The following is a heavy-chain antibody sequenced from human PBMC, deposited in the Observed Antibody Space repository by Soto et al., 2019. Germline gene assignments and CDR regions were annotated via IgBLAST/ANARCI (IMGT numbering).Heavy chain of an antibody. CDR1: GYTLTELS. Sequence: ASVNVSCKVSGYTLTELSMHWVRQAPGKGLEWMGGFDPEDCETIYAQKFQGRVAMTEDTSTDTAYMELSSLRSEDTAVYYCATLSYSGRYMDVWGQGTTVTVSS. J-gene: IGHJ6*03. D-gene: IGHD3-10*01. V-gene: IGHV1-24*01. CDR2: FDPEDCET. CDR3: ATLSYSGRYMDV.